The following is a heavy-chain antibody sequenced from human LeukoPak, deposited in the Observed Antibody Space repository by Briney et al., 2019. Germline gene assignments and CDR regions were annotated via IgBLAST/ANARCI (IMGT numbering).Heavy chain of an antibody. J-gene: IGHJ5*02. Sequence: PSETLSLTCTVSGGSISSYYWSWIRQPPGKGLEWIGYIYYSGSTNYNPSLKSRVTISVDTSKNQFSLKLSSVTAADTAVYYCARESVEGQLVPLDPWGQGTLVTVSS. CDR3: ARESVEGQLVPLDP. V-gene: IGHV4-59*01. CDR2: IYYSGST. CDR1: GGSISSYY. D-gene: IGHD6-6*01.